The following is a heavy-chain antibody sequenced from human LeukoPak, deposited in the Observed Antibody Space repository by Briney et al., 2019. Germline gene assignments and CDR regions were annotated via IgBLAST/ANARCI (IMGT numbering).Heavy chain of an antibody. Sequence: GGSLRLSCAVSGFTFRSYSMNWVRQAPGKGLEWVSYISTGSNTMYYADSVKGRFTISRDDAKNSLYRQMSSLRGEDTAVYYCARGSGSSDYWGQGTLVTVSS. V-gene: IGHV3-48*01. CDR1: GFTFRSYS. J-gene: IGHJ4*02. CDR3: ARGSGSSDY. D-gene: IGHD3-10*01. CDR2: ISTGSNTM.